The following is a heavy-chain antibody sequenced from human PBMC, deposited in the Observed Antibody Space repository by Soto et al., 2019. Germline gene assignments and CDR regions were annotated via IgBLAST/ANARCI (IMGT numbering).Heavy chain of an antibody. CDR2: INHSGST. J-gene: IGHJ4*02. CDR3: ARWAPVTTPSYYFDY. Sequence: QVQLQQWGAGLLKPSETLSLTCAVYGGSFSGYYWSWIRQPPGKGLEWIGEINHSGSTNYNPSLKSRVTITVDTSKNQCSLKLSSVTAADTAVYYCARWAPVTTPSYYFDYWGQGTLVTVSS. V-gene: IGHV4-34*01. D-gene: IGHD4-17*01. CDR1: GGSFSGYY.